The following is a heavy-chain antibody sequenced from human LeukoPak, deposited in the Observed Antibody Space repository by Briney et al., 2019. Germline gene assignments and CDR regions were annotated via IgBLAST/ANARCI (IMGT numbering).Heavy chain of an antibody. CDR1: GGSFSGYY. J-gene: IGHJ6*02. D-gene: IGHD2-15*01. CDR3: ARRMRPYYYYSMDV. V-gene: IGHV4-34*01. Sequence: SETLSLTCAVYGGSFSGYYWSWIRQPPGKGLEWIGEINHSGSTNYNPSLKSRVTISVDTSKNQFSLKLSSVTAADTAVYYCARRMRPYYYYSMDVWGQGTTVTVSS. CDR2: INHSGST.